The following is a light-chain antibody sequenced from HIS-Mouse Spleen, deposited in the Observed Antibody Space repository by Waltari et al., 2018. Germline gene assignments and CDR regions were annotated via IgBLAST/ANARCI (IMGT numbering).Light chain of an antibody. J-gene: IGLJ2*01. CDR3: QSYDSSLSV. V-gene: IGLV1-40*01. CDR1: SSHIGPCSC. Sequence: QSALTQPPSVSGAPGQRLTLSCPRSSSHIGPCSCGHWYQQLPGTAPKLLIYGNSNRPSGVPDRFSGSKSGTSASLAITGLQAEDEADYYCQSYDSSLSVFGGGTKLTVL. CDR2: GNS.